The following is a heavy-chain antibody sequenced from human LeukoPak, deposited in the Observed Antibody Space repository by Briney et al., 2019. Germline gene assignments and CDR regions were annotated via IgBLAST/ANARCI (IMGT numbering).Heavy chain of an antibody. CDR1: GFTFSSYS. CDR2: ISGSGGST. CDR3: ATYSSSSYFYYYYYMDV. J-gene: IGHJ6*03. V-gene: IGHV3-23*01. Sequence: GGPLRLSCAASGFTFSSYSMNWVRQAPGKGLEWVSAISGSGGSTYYADSVKGRFTISRDNSKNTLYLQMNSLRAEDTAVYYCATYSSSSYFYYYYYMDVWGKGTTVTVSS. D-gene: IGHD6-6*01.